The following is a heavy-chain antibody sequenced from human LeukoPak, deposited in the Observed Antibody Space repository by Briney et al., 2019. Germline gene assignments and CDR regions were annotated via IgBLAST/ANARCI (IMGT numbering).Heavy chain of an antibody. CDR1: GFTFSSDA. V-gene: IGHV3-23*01. J-gene: IGHJ4*02. D-gene: IGHD6-19*01. CDR2: ISGSGSAT. Sequence: PGGSRRPSSAAAGFTFSSDAMSWVRQPPGDVLNWVSTISGSGSATYYADSAKGRFTISRDNSKNTLYLQMNSLRAEDTAVYYCAKFRPDDITVAATGYFDSWGQGTLVTVSS. CDR3: AKFRPDDITVAATGYFDS.